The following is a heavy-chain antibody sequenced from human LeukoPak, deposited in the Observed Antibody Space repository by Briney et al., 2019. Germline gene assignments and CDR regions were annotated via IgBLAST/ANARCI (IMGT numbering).Heavy chain of an antibody. D-gene: IGHD5-24*01. J-gene: IGHJ4*02. CDR1: GGTFSSYA. V-gene: IGHV1-69*04. CDR3: ARDRGDGYDYFDY. CDR2: IIPIFGIA. Sequence: ASVMVSCKASGGTFSSYAISWVRQAPGQGLEWMGRIIPIFGIANYAQKFQGRVTITADKSTSTAYMELSSLRSEDTAVYYCARDRGDGYDYFDYWGQGTLVTVSS.